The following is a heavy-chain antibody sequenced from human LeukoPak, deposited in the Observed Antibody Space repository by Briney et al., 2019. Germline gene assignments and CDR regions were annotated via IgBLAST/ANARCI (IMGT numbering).Heavy chain of an antibody. CDR3: VRWGRDGYNYFYLDY. Sequence: SETLSLTCAVSGGSISSGGYSWSWIRQPPGKGLEWIGYIYHSGSTYYNPSLKSRVTISVDRSKNQFSLKLSSVTAADTAVYYCVRWGRDGYNYFYLDYWGQGTLVTVSS. D-gene: IGHD5-24*01. CDR1: GGSISSGGYS. J-gene: IGHJ4*02. CDR2: IYHSGST. V-gene: IGHV4-30-2*01.